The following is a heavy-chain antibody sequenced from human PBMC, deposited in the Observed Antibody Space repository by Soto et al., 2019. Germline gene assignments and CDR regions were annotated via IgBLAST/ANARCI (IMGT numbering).Heavy chain of an antibody. CDR3: ANEVSSSAWSASDN. CDR1: GFTFSSYA. J-gene: IGHJ4*02. CDR2: ISDSDNAT. V-gene: IGHV3-23*01. D-gene: IGHD6-19*01. Sequence: EVQLLESGGGLVQPGGSLRLSCAASGFTFSSYAMTWVRQAPGKGLEWVSVISDSDNATYYADSVKGRFTISRDNSKNTMYLQVNSMRVEDTAVYYCANEVSSSAWSASDNWGQGTLVTVSS.